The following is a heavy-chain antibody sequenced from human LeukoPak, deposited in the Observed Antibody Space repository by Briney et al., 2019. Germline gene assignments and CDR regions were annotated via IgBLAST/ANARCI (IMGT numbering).Heavy chain of an antibody. D-gene: IGHD6-6*01. V-gene: IGHV3-64D*09. CDR3: VKDVSSSSEF. CDR1: GFTFSRYT. CDR2: ISSNGGST. J-gene: IGHJ4*02. Sequence: GGSLRLSCSASGFTFSRYTMHWVRQAPGKGLEYVSGISSNGGSTYYADSVKGRFTISRDNSKNTLYLQMSSLRAEDTALYYCVKDVSSSSEFWGQGSLVTVSS.